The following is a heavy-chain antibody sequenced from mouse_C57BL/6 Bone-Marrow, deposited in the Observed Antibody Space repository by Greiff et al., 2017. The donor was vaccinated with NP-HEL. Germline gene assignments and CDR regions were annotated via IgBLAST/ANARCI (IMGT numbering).Heavy chain of an antibody. J-gene: IGHJ4*01. CDR2: ISYDGSN. Sequence: ESGPGLVKPSQSLSLTCSVTGSSITSGYYWNWIRQFPGNKLEWMGYISYDGSNNYNPSLKNRISITRDTSKNQFFLKVNSVTTEDTATYYCARGGLRRYAMDYWGQGTSVTVSS. CDR1: GSSITSGYY. CDR3: ARGGLRRYAMDY. V-gene: IGHV3-6*01. D-gene: IGHD2-4*01.